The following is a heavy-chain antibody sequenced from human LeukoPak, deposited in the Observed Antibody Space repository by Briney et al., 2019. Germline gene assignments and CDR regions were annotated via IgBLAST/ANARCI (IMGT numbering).Heavy chain of an antibody. CDR1: GFTFSSYS. V-gene: IGHV3-21*01. Sequence: PGGSLRLSCAASGFTFSSYSMNWVRQAPGKGLEWVSSISSSSSYIYYADSVKGRFTISRDNAKNSLYLQMNSLRAEDTAVYYCARDRVPYYDSSGYYYLEHAFDIWGQGTMVTVSS. CDR2: ISSSSSYI. J-gene: IGHJ3*02. CDR3: ARDRVPYYDSSGYYYLEHAFDI. D-gene: IGHD3-22*01.